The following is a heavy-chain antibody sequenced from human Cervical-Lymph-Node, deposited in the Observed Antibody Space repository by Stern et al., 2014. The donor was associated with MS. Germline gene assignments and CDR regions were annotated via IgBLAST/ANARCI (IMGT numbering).Heavy chain of an antibody. CDR2: FHFSGNS. J-gene: IGHJ6*02. V-gene: IGHV4-4*07. D-gene: IGHD2-8*01. CDR1: GGFIKSYY. Sequence: QVQLQESGPGLVKPSETLSLTCTVSGGFIKSYYWSWVRQSAGKGLEWIGRFHFSGNSNYNPSLKGRVTMSVDTSKSQFSLKLTSVTAADSAVYYCARDGGFCTNRVCPKYYHSGMDVWGQGTTVTVSS. CDR3: ARDGGFCTNRVCPKYYHSGMDV.